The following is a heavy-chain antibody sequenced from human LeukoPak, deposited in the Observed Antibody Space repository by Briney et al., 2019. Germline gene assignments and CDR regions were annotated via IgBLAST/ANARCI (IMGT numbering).Heavy chain of an antibody. CDR3: TRDVAHCSGYTSCHEFDP. Sequence: GASVKVSCKASGYTFTSNYMHWVRQAPGQGLEWMGWISPNSGGTNSAENFQGRVTMTRDTSINTAYMELSRLTTDDTAVYYCTRDVAHCSGYTSCHEFDPWGQGTLVTVSS. CDR1: GYTFTSNY. J-gene: IGHJ5*02. CDR2: ISPNSGGT. D-gene: IGHD2-2*01. V-gene: IGHV1-2*02.